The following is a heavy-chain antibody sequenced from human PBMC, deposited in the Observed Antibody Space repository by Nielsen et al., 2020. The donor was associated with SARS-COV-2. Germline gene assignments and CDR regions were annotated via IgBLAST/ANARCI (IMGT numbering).Heavy chain of an antibody. V-gene: IGHV3-20*01. CDR2: INWNGGST. CDR3: ASLDGYNPGY. J-gene: IGHJ4*02. D-gene: IGHD5-24*01. CDR1: GFTFDDYG. Sequence: GESLKISCAASGFTFDDYGMSWVRQAPGKGLEWVSGINWNGGSTGYADSMKGRFTISRDNAKNSLYLQMNSLRAEDTALYHCASLDGYNPGYWGQGTLVTVSS.